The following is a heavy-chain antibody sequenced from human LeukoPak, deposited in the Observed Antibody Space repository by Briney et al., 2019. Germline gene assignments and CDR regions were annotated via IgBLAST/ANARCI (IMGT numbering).Heavy chain of an antibody. D-gene: IGHD5-12*01. V-gene: IGHV4-30-2*01. CDR2: IYQSGSA. J-gene: IGHJ4*02. CDR3: ARGLKDTGYDHGLDY. Sequence: SETLSLTCGVSGASVSSIGYSWSWIRQPPGRGLEWIGYIYQSGSASYNPSLQSRVTISIDKSKNQFSLNLNSVTAADTAVYYCARGLKDTGYDHGLDYWGQGTLVTVSS. CDR1: GASVSSIGYS.